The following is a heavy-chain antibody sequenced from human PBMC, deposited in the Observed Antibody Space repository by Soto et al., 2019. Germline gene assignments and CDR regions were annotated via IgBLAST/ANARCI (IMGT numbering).Heavy chain of an antibody. V-gene: IGHV4-39*01. D-gene: IGHD3-10*01. Sequence: PSETLSLTCTVSGGSISSSSYYWGWIRQPPGKGLEWIGSIYYSGSTYYNPSLKSRVNISVDTSKNQISLKLSSVTAADTAVYFCARQRITMVRAPSNWFDPWGQGTLVTVSS. CDR3: ARQRITMVRAPSNWFDP. CDR1: GGSISSSSYY. J-gene: IGHJ5*02. CDR2: IYYSGST.